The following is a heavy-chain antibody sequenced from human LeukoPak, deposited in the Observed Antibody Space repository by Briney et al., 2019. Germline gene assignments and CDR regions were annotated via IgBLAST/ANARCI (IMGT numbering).Heavy chain of an antibody. V-gene: IGHV3-30-3*01. J-gene: IGHJ4*02. CDR1: GFSFNNYA. D-gene: IGHD2-2*01. CDR3: ARDIVVVPAASSPGDY. Sequence: GGSLRLSCAASGFSFNNYAMHWVRQAPGKGLEWVALISYDGSNKYYADSVKGRFTISRDNSKNTLYLQMNSLRAEDTAVYYCARDIVVVPAASSPGDYWGQGTLVTVSS. CDR2: ISYDGSNK.